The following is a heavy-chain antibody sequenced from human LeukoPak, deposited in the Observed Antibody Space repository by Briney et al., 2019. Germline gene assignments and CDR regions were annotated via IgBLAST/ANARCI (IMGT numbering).Heavy chain of an antibody. V-gene: IGHV3-7*01. CDR3: VRYYDPPVGDAFDI. J-gene: IGHJ3*02. D-gene: IGHD3-16*01. Sequence: GGSLRLSWAAYGFMMGSDWMRWVRQERGKGREWEGNINEDGREKKYVDCVKGRFTISRDNDKISLYLRLNSLRADDTAVYSCVRYYDPPVGDAFDIWGQGTLVTVSS. CDR2: INEDGREK. CDR1: GFMMGSDW.